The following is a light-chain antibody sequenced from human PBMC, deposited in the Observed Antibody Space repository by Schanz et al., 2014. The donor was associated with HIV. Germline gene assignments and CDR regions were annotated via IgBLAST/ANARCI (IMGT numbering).Light chain of an antibody. J-gene: IGKJ5*01. Sequence: EITLTQSPGTLSLSPGERATLSCRASQSVSNRYLAWYQQKPGQAPRLLIYGASSRATGIPDRFSGSGSGTDFTLTISRLEPEDFAVYYCQQYGTSLITFGQGTRLEI. CDR3: QQYGTSLIT. CDR2: GAS. CDR1: QSVSNRY. V-gene: IGKV3-20*01.